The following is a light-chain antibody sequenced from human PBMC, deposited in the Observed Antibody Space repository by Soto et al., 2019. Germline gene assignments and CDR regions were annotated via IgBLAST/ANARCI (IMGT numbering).Light chain of an antibody. CDR3: SSYAGSLYV. J-gene: IGLJ1*01. CDR2: EGS. V-gene: IGLV2-23*01. Sequence: QSALTQPASVSGSPGQSITISCTGTSSDVGSYNLVSWYQQHPGKAPKLMIYEGSKRPSGVSNRFSGSKSGNTASLTISGLQAEDEADYYCSSYAGSLYVFGTGTQLTVL. CDR1: SSDVGSYNL.